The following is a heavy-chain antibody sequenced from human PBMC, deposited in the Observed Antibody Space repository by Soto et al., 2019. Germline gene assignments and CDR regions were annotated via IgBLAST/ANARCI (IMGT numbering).Heavy chain of an antibody. V-gene: IGHV3-30*18. CDR3: AKDFKVSGSHYGTLNYYYGMDV. J-gene: IGHJ6*02. Sequence: QPGGSLRLSCAASGFTFSTYGMQWVRQAPGKGLEWVAVISYDGYLKYYVDAVKGRFTVARDNSKNTLFLEMNSLRVEDTAVYFCAKDFKVSGSHYGTLNYYYGMDVWGQGTTVTLSS. D-gene: IGHD3-10*01. CDR1: GFTFSTYG. CDR2: ISYDGYLK.